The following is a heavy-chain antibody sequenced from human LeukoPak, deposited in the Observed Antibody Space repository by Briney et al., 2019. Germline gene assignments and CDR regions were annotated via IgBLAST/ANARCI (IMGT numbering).Heavy chain of an antibody. CDR3: AKAQGRVAYASSLDY. J-gene: IGHJ4*02. Sequence: TGGSLRLSCAASGFTFSSYSMNWVRQAPGKGLEWVSTISGSDGTPYYADPVKGRFSISRDNSKNTLYLQMSSLRAEDTALYYCAKAQGRVAYASSLDYWGQGTLVTVSS. CDR2: ISGSDGTP. CDR1: GFTFSSYS. D-gene: IGHD2-21*01. V-gene: IGHV3-23*01.